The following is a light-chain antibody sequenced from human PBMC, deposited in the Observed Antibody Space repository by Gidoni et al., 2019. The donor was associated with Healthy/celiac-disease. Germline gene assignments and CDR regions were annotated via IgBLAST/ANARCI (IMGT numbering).Light chain of an antibody. CDR1: QSISSW. CDR3: QHYTSYSWT. V-gene: IGKV1-5*03. Sequence: DIQMTQSPSTLSASVGDRVTITCRASQSISSWLAWYKQKPGKAPQLLLSKSSSLESGVPSRCSGSGSGPEFTLTISSPQPDDFAPYYCQHYTSYSWTFGQGTKVEIK. J-gene: IGKJ1*01. CDR2: KSS.